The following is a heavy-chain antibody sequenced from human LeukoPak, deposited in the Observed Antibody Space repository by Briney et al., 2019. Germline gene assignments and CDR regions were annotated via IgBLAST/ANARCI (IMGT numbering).Heavy chain of an antibody. Sequence: KPSETLSLTCTVSGGSISSYYWSWIRQPPGKGLEWIGYIYYSGSTNYNPSLKSRVTISVGTSKNQFSLKLSSVTAADTAVYYCAREGLGTVNDAFDIWGQGTMVTVSS. CDR1: GGSISSYY. J-gene: IGHJ3*02. V-gene: IGHV4-59*12. CDR3: AREGLGTVNDAFDI. CDR2: IYYSGST. D-gene: IGHD7-27*01.